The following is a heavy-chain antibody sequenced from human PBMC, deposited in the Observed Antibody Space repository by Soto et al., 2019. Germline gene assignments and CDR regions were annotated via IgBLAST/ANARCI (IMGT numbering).Heavy chain of an antibody. J-gene: IGHJ5*02. D-gene: IGHD6-13*01. CDR3: ARDSSSWTNWFYP. CDR2: IYYSGST. Sequence: SETLSLTCTVSGGSISSYYWSWIRQPPGKGLEWIGYIYYSGSTNYNPSLKSRVTISVDTSKNQFSLKLSSVTAADTAVYYCARDSSSWTNWFYPWGQGTLVTVSS. V-gene: IGHV4-59*01. CDR1: GGSISSYY.